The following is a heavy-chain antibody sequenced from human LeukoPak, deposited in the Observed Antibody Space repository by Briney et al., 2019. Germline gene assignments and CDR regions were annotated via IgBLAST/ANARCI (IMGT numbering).Heavy chain of an antibody. Sequence: GGSLRLSCAASGFMFRYCGMHWVRQAPGKGLEWVSFIWNDGRSEHYADSVQGRFSVSRDKSDNTLYLHMTNLRPDDTAVYYCAKDPGASAWGYYMDVWGTGTTVTVSS. CDR2: IWNDGRSE. CDR1: GFMFRYCG. D-gene: IGHD7-27*01. J-gene: IGHJ6*03. V-gene: IGHV3-30*02. CDR3: AKDPGASAWGYYMDV.